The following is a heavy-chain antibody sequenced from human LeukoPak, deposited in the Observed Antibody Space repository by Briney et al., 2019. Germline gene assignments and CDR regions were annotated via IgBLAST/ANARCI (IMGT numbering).Heavy chain of an antibody. Sequence: GASVKVSCKVSGYTLTELSMHWVRQAPGKGLEWMGGFDPEDGETIYAQKFQGRVTMTEDTSTDTAYMELSSLRSEDTAVYYCATVAGIAGDYYYYYGMDVWGQGTTVTVSS. CDR1: GYTLTELS. CDR2: FDPEDGET. D-gene: IGHD6-19*01. J-gene: IGHJ6*02. CDR3: ATVAGIAGDYYYYYGMDV. V-gene: IGHV1-24*01.